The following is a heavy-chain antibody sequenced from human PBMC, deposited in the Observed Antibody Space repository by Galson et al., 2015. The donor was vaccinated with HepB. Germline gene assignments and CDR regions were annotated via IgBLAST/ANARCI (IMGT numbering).Heavy chain of an antibody. V-gene: IGHV3-64D*06. CDR2: ISSNGGST. Sequence: SLRLSCAASGFTFSSYAMHWVRQAPGKGLEYVSAISSNGGSTYYADSVKGRFTISRDNSKNTLYLQMSSLRAEDTAVYYCVNSPPGYSSSWYFDYWGQGTLVTVSS. J-gene: IGHJ4*02. CDR3: VNSPPGYSSSWYFDY. D-gene: IGHD6-13*01. CDR1: GFTFSSYA.